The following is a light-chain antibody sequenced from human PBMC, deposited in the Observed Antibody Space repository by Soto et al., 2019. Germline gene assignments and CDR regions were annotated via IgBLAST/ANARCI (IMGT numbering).Light chain of an antibody. CDR3: QQYNNWPFT. CDR1: QSVRSN. J-gene: IGKJ5*01. V-gene: IGKV3D-15*01. Sequence: EIVMTQSPATLSVSPGERATLSCRASQSVRSNLAWYQQKPGQAPRLLIYGASTRATGIPATFSGSGSGTEFTLTISSLQSEDFAVYYCQQYNNWPFTFGQGTRLEIK. CDR2: GAS.